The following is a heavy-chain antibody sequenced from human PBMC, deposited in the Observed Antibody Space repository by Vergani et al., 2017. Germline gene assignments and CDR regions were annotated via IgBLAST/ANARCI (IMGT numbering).Heavy chain of an antibody. V-gene: IGHV4-39*01. D-gene: IGHD3-9*01. CDR3: ASFFYDILTGYAPAPPDY. J-gene: IGHJ4*02. CDR2: IYYSGST. CDR1: GGSISSSSYY. Sequence: QLQLQESGPGLVKPSETLSLTCTVSGGSISSSSYYWGWIRPPPGKGLEWIGSIYYSGSTYYNPSLKSRVTISVDTSKNQFSLKLSSVTAADTAVYYCASFFYDILTGYAPAPPDYWGQGTLVTVSS.